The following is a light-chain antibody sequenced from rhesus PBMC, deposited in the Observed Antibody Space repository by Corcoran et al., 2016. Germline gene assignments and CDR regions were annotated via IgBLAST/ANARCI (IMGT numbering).Light chain of an antibody. J-gene: IGKJ2*01. Sequence: QVILTQSPATLSLSPGERANLSCRASQSASSYLAWSPQKPGQAPKLLHHGASRQAPQPLIYGASSRATGIPARFSGSGSGTEFTLTVSSLEPEDFAVYYCQKYSSSPYSFGQGTKVEIK. V-gene: IGKV3-53*02. CDR3: QKYSSSPYS. CDR2: GAS. CDR1: QSASSY.